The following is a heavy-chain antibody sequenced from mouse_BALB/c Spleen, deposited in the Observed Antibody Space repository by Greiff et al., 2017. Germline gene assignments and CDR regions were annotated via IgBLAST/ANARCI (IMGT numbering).Heavy chain of an antibody. J-gene: IGHJ4*01. CDR1: GFTFSSYT. CDR3: TRDRYYGSSWDYAMDY. CDR2: ISSGGSYT. V-gene: IGHV5-6-4*01. Sequence: EVQLVESGGGLVKPGGSLKLSCAASGFTFSSYTMSWVRQTPEKRLEWVATISSGGSYTYYPDSVKGRFTISRDNAKNTLYLQMSSLKSEDTAMYYCTRDRYYGSSWDYAMDYWGQGTSVTVSS. D-gene: IGHD1-1*01.